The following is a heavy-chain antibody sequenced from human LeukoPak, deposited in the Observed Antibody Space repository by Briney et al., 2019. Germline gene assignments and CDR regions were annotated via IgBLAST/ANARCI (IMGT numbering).Heavy chain of an antibody. Sequence: GGSLRLSCAASGFTFSSYSMNWVRQAPGKGLEWVSYISSSSSTTSYADSVKGRFTISRDNAENSLYLQMNSLRAEDTAVYYCAGDKTYYYYYYMDVWGKGTTVTVSS. CDR3: AGDKTYYYYYYMDV. J-gene: IGHJ6*03. CDR2: ISSSSSTT. CDR1: GFTFSSYS. V-gene: IGHV3-48*01.